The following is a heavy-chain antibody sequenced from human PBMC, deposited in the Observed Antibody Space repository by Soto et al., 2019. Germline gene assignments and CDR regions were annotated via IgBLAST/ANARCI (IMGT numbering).Heavy chain of an antibody. J-gene: IGHJ4*02. CDR3: ARAPYSSGWYVY. V-gene: IGHV1-2*02. CDR1: GYTFTGYD. CDR2: INPNSGGT. Sequence: ASVKVSCKASGYTFTGYDMHWVRQAPGQGLEWMGWINPNSGGTNYAQKFQGRVTITRDTSISTAYLELSSLRSDDTAVYYCARAPYSSGWYVYWGQGTLVTVSS. D-gene: IGHD6-19*01.